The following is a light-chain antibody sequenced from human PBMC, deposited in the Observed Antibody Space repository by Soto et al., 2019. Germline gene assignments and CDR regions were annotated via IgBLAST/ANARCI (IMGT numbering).Light chain of an antibody. CDR2: DDN. Sequence: SVLTQPPSVSAAPGQKVTISCYGSSSNIGGMSVSWYQQLPGTAPKLLIYDDNKRPSGIPDRFSGSKSGTSATLGITGFQTGDEADYYCGSWDSSLSADVFGTGTKVTVL. V-gene: IGLV1-51*01. J-gene: IGLJ1*01. CDR3: GSWDSSLSADV. CDR1: SSNIGGMS.